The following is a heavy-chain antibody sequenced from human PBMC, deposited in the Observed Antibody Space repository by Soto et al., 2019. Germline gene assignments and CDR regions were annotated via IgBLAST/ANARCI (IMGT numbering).Heavy chain of an antibody. J-gene: IGHJ4*02. D-gene: IGHD3-22*01. CDR2: IDPSDSQT. CDR3: ARQIYDSDTGPNFQYYFDS. Sequence: GESLKISCKGSGYSFAGYWITWVRQKPGKGLEWMGRIDPSDSQTYYSPSFRGHITISVTKSITTVFLQWSSLRASDTAMYYCARQIYDSDTGPNFQYYFDSWGQGTPVTVSS. V-gene: IGHV5-10-1*01. CDR1: GYSFAGYW.